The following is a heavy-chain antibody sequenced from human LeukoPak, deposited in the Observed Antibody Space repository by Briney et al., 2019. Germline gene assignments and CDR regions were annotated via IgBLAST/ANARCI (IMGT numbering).Heavy chain of an antibody. J-gene: IGHJ4*02. CDR2: MNTTGST. Sequence: PSQTLSLTCTVSADSISIGSYYWSWLRQPAGKGLEWIGHMNTTGSTKYNPSLKSRVTISVDTSNNQFSLKLSSVTAADTAVYYCARDWDFWGQGTLVTVSS. CDR3: ARDWDF. V-gene: IGHV4-61*09. CDR1: ADSISIGSYY.